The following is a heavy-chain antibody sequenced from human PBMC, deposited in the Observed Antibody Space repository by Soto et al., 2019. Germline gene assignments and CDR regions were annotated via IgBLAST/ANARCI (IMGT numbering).Heavy chain of an antibody. CDR3: VASIAASGLNWLDP. CDR1: GGSISEKY. Sequence: PSETLSLTCIVSGGSISEKYWNWVRQPPGKGLEWIGLIFANGHTDYNPSLKSRVTMSVDASKNQFSLRLTSMTAADTAVYYCVASIAASGLNWLDPWGRGTQVTAPQ. J-gene: IGHJ5*02. V-gene: IGHV4-4*07. CDR2: IFANGHT. D-gene: IGHD6-13*01.